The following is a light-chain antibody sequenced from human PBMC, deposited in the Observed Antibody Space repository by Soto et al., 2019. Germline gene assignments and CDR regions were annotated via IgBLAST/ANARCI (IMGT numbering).Light chain of an antibody. J-gene: IGKJ5*01. V-gene: IGKV3-11*01. Sequence: DIVLTQSPVTLSLSPGERATLSCRASQSVGSYLAWLQQKPGQAPRLLIYDASKRATGIPGRFSGSGSGTDFILTISSLEPEDFAVYYCQQSRDSITFGQGTRLEIK. CDR2: DAS. CDR3: QQSRDSIT. CDR1: QSVGSY.